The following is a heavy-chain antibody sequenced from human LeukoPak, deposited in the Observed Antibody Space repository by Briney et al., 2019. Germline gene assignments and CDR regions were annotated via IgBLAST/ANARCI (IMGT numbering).Heavy chain of an antibody. CDR3: ARDLAWGAFDY. D-gene: IGHD7-27*01. Sequence: MSGGSLRLSCAATGFTFSSYSMNWVRQAPGKGLEWVSSISSSSSNIYYADSVKGRFTISRDNAKNSLYLQMNSLRVEDTAVYYCARDLAWGAFDYWGQGILVAVSS. J-gene: IGHJ4*02. CDR1: GFTFSSYS. CDR2: ISSSSSNI. V-gene: IGHV3-21*04.